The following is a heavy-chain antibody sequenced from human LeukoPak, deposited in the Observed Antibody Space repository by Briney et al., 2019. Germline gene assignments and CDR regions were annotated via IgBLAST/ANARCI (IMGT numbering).Heavy chain of an antibody. CDR1: GFTFSNYW. D-gene: IGHD1/OR15-1a*01. Sequence: PGGSLRLSCAASGFTFSNYWMHWVRQAPGKGLVWVSRIYGDGTRIAYADSVKGRFTISRDNAKSTLYPQMNSLRVEDTAVYYCARNNRDYWGQGTLVTVSS. J-gene: IGHJ4*02. CDR2: IYGDGTRI. CDR3: ARNNRDY. V-gene: IGHV3-74*01.